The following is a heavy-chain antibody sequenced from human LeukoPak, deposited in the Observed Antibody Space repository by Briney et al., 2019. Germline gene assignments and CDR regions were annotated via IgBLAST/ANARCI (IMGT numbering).Heavy chain of an antibody. CDR2: ISYDGSNK. J-gene: IGHJ6*02. D-gene: IGHD3-9*01. Sequence: GGSLRLSCAASGFTFSSYAMHWVRQAPGKGLEWVAVISYDGSNKYYADSVRGRFTISRDNAKNTLYLQMNTLRVEDTAVYYCTRDLMDYDVSTGLHHYYMDVWGQGTTVTVSS. V-gene: IGHV3-30-3*01. CDR1: GFTFSSYA. CDR3: TRDLMDYDVSTGLHHYYMDV.